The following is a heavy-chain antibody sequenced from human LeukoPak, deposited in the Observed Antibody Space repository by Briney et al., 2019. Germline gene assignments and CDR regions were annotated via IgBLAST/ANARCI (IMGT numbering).Heavy chain of an antibody. D-gene: IGHD4/OR15-4a*01. V-gene: IGHV3-30*18. CDR2: ISYDGSNK. CDR1: GFTFSSYG. J-gene: IGHJ5*02. CDR3: AKDKGAGPDGWFDP. Sequence: GRSLRLSCAASGFTFSSYGMHWVRQAPGKGLEWVAVISYDGSNKYYADSVKGRFTISRDNSKNTLYLQMNSLRAEDTAVYYCAKDKGAGPDGWFDPWGQGTLVTVSS.